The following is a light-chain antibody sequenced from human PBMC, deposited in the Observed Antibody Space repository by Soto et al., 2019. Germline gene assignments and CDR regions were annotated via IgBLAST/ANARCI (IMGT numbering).Light chain of an antibody. V-gene: IGKV1-5*03. CDR3: QHYNSYPWT. CDR1: QTISSW. CDR2: KAS. J-gene: IGKJ1*01. Sequence: IQMTQSPSTLSGSVGYRVTITCRASQTISSWLAWYQQKPGKAPNLLIHKASHLESGVPSRFSGSGSGTEFTLTISSLQPGDYATYYCQHYNSYPWTFGQGTKVDIK.